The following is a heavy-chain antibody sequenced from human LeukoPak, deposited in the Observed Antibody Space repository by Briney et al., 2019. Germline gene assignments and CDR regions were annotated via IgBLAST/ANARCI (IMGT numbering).Heavy chain of an antibody. V-gene: IGHV4-39*07. CDR1: GFTFSSYE. J-gene: IGHJ4*02. CDR2: IYYSGST. CDR3: ARVGYSSSSVDY. D-gene: IGHD6-6*01. Sequence: GSLRLSCAASGFTFSSYEMNWIRQPPGKGLEWIGSIYYSGSTYYNPSLKSRVTISVNTSKNQFSLKLSSVTAADTAVYYCARVGYSSSSVDYWGQGTLVTVSS.